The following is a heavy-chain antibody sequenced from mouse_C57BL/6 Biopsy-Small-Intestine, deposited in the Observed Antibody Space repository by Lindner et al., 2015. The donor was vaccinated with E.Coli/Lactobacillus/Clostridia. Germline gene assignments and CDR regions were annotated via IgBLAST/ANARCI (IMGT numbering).Heavy chain of an antibody. Sequence: VQLQESGAELVKPGASVKMSCVASGSTFTSHPIEWVKQIHGKSLEWIGSFHPYDDASKYNENFKDKATLTVDKSSNTVYLELSRLTSDDSAVYYCARGSIIDFWGQGTTLTVSS. J-gene: IGHJ2*01. V-gene: IGHV1-47*01. CDR3: ARGSIIDF. CDR2: FHPYDDAS. CDR1: GSTFTSHP. D-gene: IGHD1-2*01.